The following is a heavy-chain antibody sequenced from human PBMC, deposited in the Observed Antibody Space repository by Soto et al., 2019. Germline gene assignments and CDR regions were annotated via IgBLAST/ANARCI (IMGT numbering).Heavy chain of an antibody. CDR1: GFSFSSYA. CDR3: AREINDFWSGYLY. CDR2: LWYDGSNL. Sequence: QVQLVESGGGMVQPGTSLRLSCAASGFSFSSYAMHWVRQAPGKGLEWVAALWYDGSNLNYAQSVKGRFTISRDNSKSTVYLQMNSLKVEDTAVYYCAREINDFWSGYLYWGQGTVVTVSS. D-gene: IGHD3-3*01. V-gene: IGHV3-33*01. J-gene: IGHJ4*02.